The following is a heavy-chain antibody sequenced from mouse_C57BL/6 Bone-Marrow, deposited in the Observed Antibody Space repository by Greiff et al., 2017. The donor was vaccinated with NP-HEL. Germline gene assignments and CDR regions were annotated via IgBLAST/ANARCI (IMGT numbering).Heavy chain of an antibody. J-gene: IGHJ1*03. CDR2: INPSSGYT. Sequence: VQLQQSGAELARPGASVKMSCKASGYTFTNYTMHWVKQRPGQGLEWIGYINPSSGYTKYNQKFKDKATLTADKSSSTAYMQLSSLTSEDSAVYYCARYLGRDWYVDVWGTGTTVTVSS. CDR3: ARYLGRDWYVDV. D-gene: IGHD4-1*01. CDR1: GYTFTNYT. V-gene: IGHV1-4*01.